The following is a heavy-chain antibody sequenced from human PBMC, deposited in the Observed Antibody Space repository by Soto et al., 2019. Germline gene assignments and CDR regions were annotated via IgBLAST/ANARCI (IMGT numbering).Heavy chain of an antibody. V-gene: IGHV3-30*04. CDR1: VFTFSSYA. CDR2: ISKDGRDK. CDR3: ARDKSYIEGYLFES. J-gene: IGHJ4*02. Sequence: VGSLRLSCAASVFTFSSYAMHWVRHAPGKGLEWVAVISKDGRDKHHADSVKGRFTISRDNSKNTLYLQMDSLRADDPAVYYCARDKSYIEGYLFESWGQGTLVSVSS. D-gene: IGHD1-26*01.